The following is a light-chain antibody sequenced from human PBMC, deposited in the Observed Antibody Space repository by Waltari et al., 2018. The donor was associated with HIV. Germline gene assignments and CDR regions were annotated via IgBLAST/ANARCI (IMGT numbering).Light chain of an antibody. Sequence: IVLTLSPGTLPLSPAASATLSCTASESVTTSHLAWYQQKPGQAPRLLIYRISSRAAGIPDRFSGSGSGADFTLTISRLEPEDFAVYYCQQYGLSPITFGQGTRLEIK. CDR2: RIS. V-gene: IGKV3-20*01. J-gene: IGKJ5*01. CDR1: ESVTTSH. CDR3: QQYGLSPIT.